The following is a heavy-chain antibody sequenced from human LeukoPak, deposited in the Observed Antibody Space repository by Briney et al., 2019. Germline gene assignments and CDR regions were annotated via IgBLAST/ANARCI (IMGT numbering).Heavy chain of an antibody. Sequence: GGSLRLSCAASGFTLSNYGMHWVRQAPGKGLEWVAVISYDGSNKYYADSVKGRFTISRGNSKNTLYLQMNSLRAEDTAVYYCATEWSAGYWGQGTLVTVSS. D-gene: IGHD3-3*01. V-gene: IGHV3-30*03. CDR1: GFTLSNYG. J-gene: IGHJ4*02. CDR2: ISYDGSNK. CDR3: ATEWSAGY.